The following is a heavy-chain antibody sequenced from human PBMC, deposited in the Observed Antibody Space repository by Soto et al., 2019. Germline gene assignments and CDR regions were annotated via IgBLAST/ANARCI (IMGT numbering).Heavy chain of an antibody. CDR1: VFTFSSYA. CDR3: APMGV. Sequence: PGGSLRLSCAASVFTFSSYAMSWVRQAPGKGLEWVSAISGSHNSTYYADSVKVRFTISRDNSKNTLYLQMSSLRADDTAVYYCAPMGVWGQGATVTVAS. J-gene: IGHJ6*01. CDR2: ISGSHNST. V-gene: IGHV3-23*01.